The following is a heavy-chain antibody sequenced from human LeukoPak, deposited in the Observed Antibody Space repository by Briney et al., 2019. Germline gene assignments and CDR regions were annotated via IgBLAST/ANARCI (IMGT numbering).Heavy chain of an antibody. J-gene: IGHJ4*02. V-gene: IGHV1-8*01. Sequence: ASVKVSCKASGYTFTNYDINWVRLVTGQGLEWMGWMSPNSGNTGYAQKFQGRVTMTRITSTSTAYMEFISLRSEDTAVYFCVRRADGYDSSAYYFWGQGTLVTVSS. CDR3: VRRADGYDSSAYYF. CDR2: MSPNSGNT. CDR1: GYTFTNYD. D-gene: IGHD3-22*01.